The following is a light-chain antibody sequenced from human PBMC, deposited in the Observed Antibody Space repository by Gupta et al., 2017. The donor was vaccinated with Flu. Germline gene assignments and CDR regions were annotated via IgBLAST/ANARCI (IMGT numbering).Light chain of an antibody. J-gene: IGKJ1*01. CDR2: KAS. V-gene: IGKV1-5*03. Sequence: DIQMTQSPSTLSASVGDRVTITCRASQSISSWLAWYQQKPGKAPKLLIYKASSLESGVPSRFSGSGSGTEFTLTISRLQPDDFATYYCQEYSSYWTFGQGTKVEIK. CDR1: QSISSW. CDR3: QEYSSYWT.